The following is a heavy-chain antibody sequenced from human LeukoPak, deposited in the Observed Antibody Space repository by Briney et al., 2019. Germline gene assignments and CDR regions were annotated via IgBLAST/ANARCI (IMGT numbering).Heavy chain of an antibody. Sequence: SETLSLTCTVSGGSISSRSCYWSWIRQPPGKGLEWIGEINHSGSTNYNPSLKSRVTISVDTSKNQFSLKLSSVTAADTAVYYCAKGPLRGTAAAIDYWGQGTLVTVSS. D-gene: IGHD2-2*01. V-gene: IGHV4-39*07. CDR3: AKGPLRGTAAAIDY. J-gene: IGHJ4*02. CDR2: INHSGST. CDR1: GGSISSRSCY.